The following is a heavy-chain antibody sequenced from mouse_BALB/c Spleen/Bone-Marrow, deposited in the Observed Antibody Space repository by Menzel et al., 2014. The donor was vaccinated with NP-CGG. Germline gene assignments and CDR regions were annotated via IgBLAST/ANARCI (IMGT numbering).Heavy chain of an antibody. Sequence: EVQRVESGGGLVKPGGSLKLSCAASGFTFSDYYMYWVRQTPEKRLEWVATISDGGSYTYYPDSVKGRFTISRDNAKNNLYLQMSSLKSEDTAMYYCANYYGSTWFAYWVQGTLVTVSA. D-gene: IGHD1-1*01. V-gene: IGHV5-4*02. CDR3: ANYYGSTWFAY. CDR1: GFTFSDYY. CDR2: ISDGGSYT. J-gene: IGHJ3*01.